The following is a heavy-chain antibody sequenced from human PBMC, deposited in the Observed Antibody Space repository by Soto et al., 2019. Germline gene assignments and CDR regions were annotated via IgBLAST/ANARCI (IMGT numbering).Heavy chain of an antibody. CDR1: GFTFDDYA. CDR2: ISWNSGSI. CDR3: AKDNLPVAVAGILGAFDI. D-gene: IGHD6-19*01. V-gene: IGHV3-9*01. J-gene: IGHJ3*02. Sequence: EVQLVESGGGLVQPGRSLRLSCAASGFTFDDYAMHWVRQAPGKGLEWVSGISWNSGSIGYADFVKGRFTISRDNAKNSLYLQMNSLRAEDTALYDCAKDNLPVAVAGILGAFDIWGQGTMVTVSS.